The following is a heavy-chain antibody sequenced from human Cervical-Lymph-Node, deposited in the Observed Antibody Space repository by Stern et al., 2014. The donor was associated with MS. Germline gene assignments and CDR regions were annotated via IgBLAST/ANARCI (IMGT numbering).Heavy chain of an antibody. V-gene: IGHV3-30-3*01. CDR1: GFTFSSYA. CDR2: ISYDGSNK. CDR3: ARDGGDGYNFPLDY. D-gene: IGHD5-24*01. Sequence: QVQLVQSGGGVVQPGRSLRLSCAASGFTFSSYAMHWVRQAPGKGLEWVAVISYDGSNKYYADSVKGRFTISRDNSKNTLYLQMNSLRAEDTAVYYCARDGGDGYNFPLDYWGQGTLVTVSS. J-gene: IGHJ4*02.